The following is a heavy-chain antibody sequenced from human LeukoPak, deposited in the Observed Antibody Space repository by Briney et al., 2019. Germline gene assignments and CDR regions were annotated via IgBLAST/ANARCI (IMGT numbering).Heavy chain of an antibody. V-gene: IGHV1-69*05. CDR1: GGTFSSYA. CDR2: IIPIFGTA. Sequence: SVKVSCKASGGTFSSYAISWVRQAPGQGLEWMGGIIPIFGTANYAQKFQGRVTMTTNTSISTAYMELTGLRSEDTAMYFCARKGLLGSGKPWFDPWGQGTLVTVSS. D-gene: IGHD2-15*01. CDR3: ARKGLLGSGKPWFDP. J-gene: IGHJ5*02.